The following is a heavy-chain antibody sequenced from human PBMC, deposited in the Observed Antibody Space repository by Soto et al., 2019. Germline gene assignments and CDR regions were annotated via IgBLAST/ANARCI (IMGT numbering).Heavy chain of an antibody. V-gene: IGHV3-30*18. CDR1: GFTFSTYG. CDR2: ISYDGYLK. Sequence: PGGSLRLSCAASGFTFSTYGMQWVRQAPGKGLEWVAVISYDGYLKYYVDAVKGRFTVARDNSKNTLFLEMNSLRVEDTAVYFCAKDFKVSGSHYGTLNYYYGMDVWGQGTTV. CDR3: AKDFKVSGSHYGTLNYYYGMDV. J-gene: IGHJ6*02. D-gene: IGHD3-10*01.